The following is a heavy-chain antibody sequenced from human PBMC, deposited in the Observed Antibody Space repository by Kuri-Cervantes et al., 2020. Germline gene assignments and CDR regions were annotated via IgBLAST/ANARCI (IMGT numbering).Heavy chain of an antibody. CDR3: ARTRFLEWLPSPNWFDP. V-gene: IGHV3-53*05. Sequence: LSLTCAASGFTVNSNYMSWVRQAPGKGLEWVSIIYSGGSTYYADSVKGRFTISRDNSKNTLSLQMNSLRSDDTAVYYCARTRFLEWLPSPNWFDPWGQETLVTVSS. CDR2: IYSGGST. D-gene: IGHD3-3*01. CDR1: GFTVNSNY. J-gene: IGHJ5*02.